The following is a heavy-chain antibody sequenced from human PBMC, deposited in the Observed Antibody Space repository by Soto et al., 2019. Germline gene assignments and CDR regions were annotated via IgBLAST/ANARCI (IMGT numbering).Heavy chain of an antibody. CDR2: IYYSGST. CDR3: ARGSSNYDFWSGYELNY. D-gene: IGHD3-3*01. V-gene: IGHV4-59*01. J-gene: IGHJ4*02. Sequence: SETLSLTCTVSGGSISSYYWSWIRQPPGKGLEWIGYIYYSGSTNYNPSLKSRVTISVDTSKNQFSLKLSSVTAADTAVYYCARGSSNYDFWSGYELNYWGQGTLVTVSS. CDR1: GGSISSYY.